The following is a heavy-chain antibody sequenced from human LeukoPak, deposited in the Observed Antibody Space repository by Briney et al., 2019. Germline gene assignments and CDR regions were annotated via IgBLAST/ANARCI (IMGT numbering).Heavy chain of an antibody. V-gene: IGHV3-48*02. CDR3: ARDGGFGFLAAFDI. J-gene: IGHJ3*02. CDR1: GFTFSSYS. CDR2: ISGSGSVS. D-gene: IGHD3-10*01. Sequence: PGGSLRLSCAASGFTFSSYSMNWVRQAPGKGLEWISYISGSGSVSYYEDSVKGRFTISRDNAKNSLYLQMNSPRDEDTALYYCARDGGFGFLAAFDIWGQGTMVTVSS.